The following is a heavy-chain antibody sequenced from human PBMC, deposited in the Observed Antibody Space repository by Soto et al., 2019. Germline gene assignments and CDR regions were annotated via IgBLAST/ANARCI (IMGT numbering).Heavy chain of an antibody. V-gene: IGHV5-10-1*01. CDR2: IDPSDSYT. CDR3: ARQGTTVTTYYYYGMDV. Sequence: GESLKISCKGSGYSFTRYWISWVRQMPGKGLEWMGRIDPSDSYTNYSPSFQGHVTISADKSISTAYLQWSSLKASDTAMYYCARQGTTVTTYYYYGMDVWGQGTTVTVSS. J-gene: IGHJ6*02. CDR1: GYSFTRYW. D-gene: IGHD4-17*01.